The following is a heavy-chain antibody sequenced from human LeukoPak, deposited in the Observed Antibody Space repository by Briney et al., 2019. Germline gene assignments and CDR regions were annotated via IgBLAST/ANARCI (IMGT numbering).Heavy chain of an antibody. CDR3: ATLEGGGTAVVP. D-gene: IGHD6-19*01. J-gene: IGHJ4*02. Sequence: SSSTFIYYADSLKGRFTISRDNAKNSLYLQMNGLRAEDTAVYYCATLEGGGTAVVPWGQGTLVTVSS. V-gene: IGHV3-21*04. CDR2: SSSTFI.